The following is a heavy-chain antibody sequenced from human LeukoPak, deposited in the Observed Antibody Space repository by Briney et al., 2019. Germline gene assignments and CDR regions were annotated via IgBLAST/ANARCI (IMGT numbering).Heavy chain of an antibody. V-gene: IGHV1-8*01. CDR3: TRGSSGRRDN. Sequence: ASVKASCKASGYTFTSCDINWVRQATGQGLEWMGGMNPNSGNTGYGQSFQGRITMTRDISIGTAYMELSNLTSEDTAIYYCTRGSSGRRDNWGQGTLVTVSA. J-gene: IGHJ4*02. CDR1: GYTFTSCD. CDR2: MNPNSGNT. D-gene: IGHD6-19*01.